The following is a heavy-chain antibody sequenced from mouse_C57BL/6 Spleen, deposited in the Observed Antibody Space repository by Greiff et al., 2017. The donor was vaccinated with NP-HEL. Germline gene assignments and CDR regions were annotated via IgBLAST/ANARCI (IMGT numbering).Heavy chain of an antibody. J-gene: IGHJ2*01. D-gene: IGHD1-1*01. V-gene: IGHV1-85*01. Sequence: VMLVESGPELVKPGASVKLSCKASGYTFTSYDINWVKQRPGQGLEWIGWIYPRDGSTKYNEKFKGKATLTVDTSSSTAYMELHSLTSEDSAVYFCATTVVATGDYWGQGTTLTVSS. CDR2: IYPRDGST. CDR1: GYTFTSYD. CDR3: ATTVVATGDY.